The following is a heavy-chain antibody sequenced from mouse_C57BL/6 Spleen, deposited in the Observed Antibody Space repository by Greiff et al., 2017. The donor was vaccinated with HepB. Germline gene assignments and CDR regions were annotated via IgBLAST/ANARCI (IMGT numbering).Heavy chain of an antibody. D-gene: IGHD2-3*01. CDR1: GYTFTSYW. CDR2: IYPGSGST. CDR3: AREVYDGYDVRFAY. V-gene: IGHV1-55*01. J-gene: IGHJ3*01. Sequence: QVQLQQPGAELVKPGASVKMSCKASGYTFTSYWITWVQQRPGQGLEWIGDIYPGSGSTNYNEKFKSKVTLTVDTSSSNAYMQLSSLTSEDSAVYCCAREVYDGYDVRFAYWGQGTLVTGSA.